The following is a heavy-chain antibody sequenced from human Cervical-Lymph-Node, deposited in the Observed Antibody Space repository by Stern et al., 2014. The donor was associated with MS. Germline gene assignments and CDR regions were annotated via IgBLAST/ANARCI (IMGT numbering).Heavy chain of an antibody. J-gene: IGHJ4*02. V-gene: IGHV1-69*06. CDR3: ARDRGVEDTDS. Sequence: VQLEESGAEVKKPGSSVRVSCKASGGTFSTSGISWVRQAPGKGLEWMGGIFPLLGNTNYARTFPGRLTIDADKSTSKVCMELGSLRSDDTAIYDCARDRGVEDTDSWGQGTVVTVSS. CDR1: GGTFSTSG. CDR2: IFPLLGNT.